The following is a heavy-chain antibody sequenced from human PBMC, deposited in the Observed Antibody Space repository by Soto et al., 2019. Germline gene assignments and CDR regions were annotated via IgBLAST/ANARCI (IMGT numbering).Heavy chain of an antibody. Sequence: SETLSLTCAVSGGSISSGGYSWSWIRQPPGKGLEWIGYIYHSGSTYYNPSLKSRVTISVDRSKNQFSLKLSSVTAADTAVYYCASALAAISLYYFDYWGQGTQVTVSS. CDR3: ASALAAISLYYFDY. V-gene: IGHV4-30-2*01. J-gene: IGHJ4*02. CDR2: IYHSGST. CDR1: GGSISSGGYS. D-gene: IGHD2-15*01.